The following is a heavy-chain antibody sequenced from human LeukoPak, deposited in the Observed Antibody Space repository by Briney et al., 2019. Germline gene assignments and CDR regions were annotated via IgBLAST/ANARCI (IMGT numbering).Heavy chain of an antibody. CDR2: IKSKTDDETT. J-gene: IGHJ4*02. Sequence: PGGSLRLSCAASGFTFRNAWMSWVRQAPGKGLEWVGHIKSKTDDETTDYAAPVKGRFTILRDDSKNTLYLQMNSLKTEDTAAYYCTTDPRYYYGSGSPSPRLDYWGQGTLVTVSS. CDR1: GFTFRNAW. D-gene: IGHD3-10*01. V-gene: IGHV3-15*01. CDR3: TTDPRYYYGSGSPSPRLDY.